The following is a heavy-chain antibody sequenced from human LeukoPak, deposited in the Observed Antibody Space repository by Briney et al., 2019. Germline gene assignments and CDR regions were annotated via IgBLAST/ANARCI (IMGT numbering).Heavy chain of an antibody. CDR2: ISWNSGNI. V-gene: IGHV3-9*03. Sequence: GRSLRLSCAASGFTFHDYALHWVRQAPGKGLEWVSGISWNSGNIGYADSVKGRFTISRDNAKNSLYLQMNSLRAEDMALYYCAKDRYGDLRVYMDVWGKGTTVTVSS. CDR1: GFTFHDYA. J-gene: IGHJ6*03. D-gene: IGHD4-17*01. CDR3: AKDRYGDLRVYMDV.